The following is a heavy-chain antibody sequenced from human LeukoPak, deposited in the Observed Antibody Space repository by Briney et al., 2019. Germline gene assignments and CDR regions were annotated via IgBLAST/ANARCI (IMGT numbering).Heavy chain of an antibody. CDR2: ISGSGGST. CDR1: GFTFSSYA. V-gene: IGHV3-23*01. J-gene: IGHJ4*02. D-gene: IGHD3-10*01. CDR3: AKDKVYYYGSGEGYFDY. Sequence: PGGSLRLSCAASGFTFSSYAMSWVRQAPGKGLEWVSAISGSGGSTYYADSVKGRFTISRDNSKNTLYLQMNSLRAEDTAVYYCAKDKVYYYGSGEGYFDYWGQGTLVTVSS.